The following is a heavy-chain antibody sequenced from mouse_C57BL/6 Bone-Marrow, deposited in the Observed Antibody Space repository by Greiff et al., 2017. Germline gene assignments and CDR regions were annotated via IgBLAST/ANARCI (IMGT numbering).Heavy chain of an antibody. CDR1: GFNIKNTY. V-gene: IGHV14-3*01. D-gene: IGHD1-1*01. J-gene: IGHJ4*01. CDR3: ARWFYYYGSSFPYAMDY. CDR2: IDPANGNT. Sequence: LVESVAELVRPGASVKLSCTASGFNIKNTYMHWVKQRPEQGLEWIGRIDPANGNTKYAPKFQGKATITADTSSNTAYLQLSSLTSEDTAIYYCARWFYYYGSSFPYAMDYWGQGTSVTVSS.